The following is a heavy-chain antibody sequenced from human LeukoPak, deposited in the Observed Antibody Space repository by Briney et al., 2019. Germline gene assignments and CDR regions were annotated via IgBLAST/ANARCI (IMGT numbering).Heavy chain of an antibody. D-gene: IGHD6-19*01. CDR1: GGSISTYY. Sequence: SETLSLTCTLSGGSISTYYWSWIRQPPGKGLEWIGYIYYSGSTKYNPSLKSRVTISVDTSKNHFSLKLTSVTAADTAVYYCARRGSSGWYADFDYWGHGTLVTVSS. CDR3: ARRGSSGWYADFDY. J-gene: IGHJ4*01. CDR2: IYYSGST. V-gene: IGHV4-59*08.